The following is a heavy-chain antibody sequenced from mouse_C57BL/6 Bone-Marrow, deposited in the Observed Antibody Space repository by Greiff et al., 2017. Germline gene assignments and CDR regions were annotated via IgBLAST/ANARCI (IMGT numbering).Heavy chain of an antibody. CDR2: IDPENGDT. J-gene: IGHJ2*01. Sequence: EVQLQQSGAELVRPGASVKLSCTASGFNIKDDYMHWVKQRPEHGLEWIGWIDPENGDTEYASKFQGKATITADTSSNTAYLQLSSLTSEDTAVYYCTTSNYFDYWGQGTTLTVSS. D-gene: IGHD5-1*01. CDR1: GFNIKDDY. CDR3: TTSNYFDY. V-gene: IGHV14-4*01.